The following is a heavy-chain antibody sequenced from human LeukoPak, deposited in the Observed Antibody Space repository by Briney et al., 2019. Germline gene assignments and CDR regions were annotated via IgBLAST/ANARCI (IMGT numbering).Heavy chain of an antibody. CDR2: INHSGST. V-gene: IGHV4-34*01. D-gene: IGHD1-26*01. Sequence: PSETLSLTCAVYGGSFSGYYWSWIRQPPGKGLEWIGEINHSGSTNYNPSLKSRVTISVDTSKNQFSLKLSSVTAADTAVYYCARGRELLVNAFDIWGQGTMVTVSS. CDR1: GGSFSGYY. CDR3: ARGRELLVNAFDI. J-gene: IGHJ3*02.